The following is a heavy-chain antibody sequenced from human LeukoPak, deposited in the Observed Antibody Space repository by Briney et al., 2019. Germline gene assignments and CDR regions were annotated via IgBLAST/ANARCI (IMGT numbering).Heavy chain of an antibody. D-gene: IGHD3-9*01. CDR1: GYTFTRNY. Sequence: ALVKVSCKASGYTFTRNYIHWVRQAPGQGLEWMGIINPSGGSTSYAQKIQGRVTMTRDTSTSTVYMELTSLRSEDTAVYYCARPDRLALDYWGQGTLVTVSS. J-gene: IGHJ4*02. CDR3: ARPDRLALDY. V-gene: IGHV1-46*01. CDR2: INPSGGST.